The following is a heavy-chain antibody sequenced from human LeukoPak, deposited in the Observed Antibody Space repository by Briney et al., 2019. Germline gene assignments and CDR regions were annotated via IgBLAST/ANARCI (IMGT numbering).Heavy chain of an antibody. J-gene: IGHJ4*02. Sequence: ASVKVSCKASGYTVTGYYIHWVRQAPGQGLEWMGWINPNSGDTNYAQKFQGRVTMTTDTSTSTAFMELRSLRSDDTAVYYCARQGSYYYDSSGYSAYWGQGTLVTVAS. CDR1: GYTVTGYY. CDR3: ARQGSYYYDSSGYSAY. V-gene: IGHV1-2*02. D-gene: IGHD3-22*01. CDR2: INPNSGDT.